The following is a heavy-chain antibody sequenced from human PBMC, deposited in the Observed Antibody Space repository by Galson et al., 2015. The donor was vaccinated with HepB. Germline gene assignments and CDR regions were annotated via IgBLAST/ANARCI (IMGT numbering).Heavy chain of an antibody. Sequence: CAISGDSVSSNSAAWNWIRQSPSRGLEWLGRTYYRSKWYNDYAVSVKSRITINPDTSKNQFSLQLNSVTPEDTAVYYCARDSCYDSSGYYYSLAPFDYWGQGTLVTVSS. V-gene: IGHV6-1*01. D-gene: IGHD3-22*01. J-gene: IGHJ4*02. CDR3: ARDSCYDSSGYYYSLAPFDY. CDR2: TYYRSKWYN. CDR1: GDSVSSNSAA.